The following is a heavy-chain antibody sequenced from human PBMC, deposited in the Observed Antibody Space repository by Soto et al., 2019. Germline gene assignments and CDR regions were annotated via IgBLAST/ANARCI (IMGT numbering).Heavy chain of an antibody. CDR2: ISGSGGGT. Sequence: GSLRLTCAASGVTFSNCAMSWVRQAPGKGLEWVSGISGSGGGTYYADSVKGRFTISRDNSKNTLYLQMNSLGAEDTAVYYCAKDRSRSYGSGYPLGYFDYWGQGTLVTVSS. D-gene: IGHD3-22*01. V-gene: IGHV3-23*01. CDR1: GVTFSNCA. CDR3: AKDRSRSYGSGYPLGYFDY. J-gene: IGHJ4*02.